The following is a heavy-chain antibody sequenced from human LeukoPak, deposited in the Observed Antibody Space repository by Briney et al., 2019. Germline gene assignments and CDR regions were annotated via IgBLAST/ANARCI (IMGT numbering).Heavy chain of an antibody. CDR3: ARLAGCYYYYMDV. Sequence: GGSLRLSCAASGFTFSSYEMNWVRQAPGKGLEWVSYISSSGSTIYYADSVKGRFTISRDNAKNSLYLQMNSLRAEDTAVYYCARLAGCYYYYMDVWGKGTTVTVSS. V-gene: IGHV3-48*03. J-gene: IGHJ6*03. CDR2: ISSSGSTI. CDR1: GFTFSSYE. D-gene: IGHD2-21*01.